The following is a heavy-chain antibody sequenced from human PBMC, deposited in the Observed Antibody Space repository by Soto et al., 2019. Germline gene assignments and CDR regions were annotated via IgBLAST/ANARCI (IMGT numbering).Heavy chain of an antibody. V-gene: IGHV1-2*02. CDR1: GYPVTAYY. J-gene: IGHJ3*02. D-gene: IGHD3-3*01. CDR3: ARGGGVGVTGSAAFDM. CDR2: INPATGAA. Sequence: QLHLVQSGAVVKKPGALVTVSCSASGYPVTAYYMHWVRQAPGRGLEWMGGINPATGAAKYTQTFRGRVTMTRDTSTSTVFMELSGLTSEDTAVFYCARGGGVGVTGSAAFDMWGQGTLVTVSS.